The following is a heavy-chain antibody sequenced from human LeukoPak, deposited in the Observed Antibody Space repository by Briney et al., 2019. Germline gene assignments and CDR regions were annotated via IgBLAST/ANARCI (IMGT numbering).Heavy chain of an antibody. Sequence: ASVKVSCQASGYTFTVYYLHWVRQAPGQGPEWMGWINPNSGDTHSAQKFQGRVTMTRDTSISTGYMELSRLTSDDTAVYYCARALLVLAGTNFDYWGQGTLVTVSS. V-gene: IGHV1-2*02. CDR1: GYTFTVYY. CDR3: ARALLVLAGTNFDY. CDR2: INPNSGDT. J-gene: IGHJ4*02. D-gene: IGHD6-19*01.